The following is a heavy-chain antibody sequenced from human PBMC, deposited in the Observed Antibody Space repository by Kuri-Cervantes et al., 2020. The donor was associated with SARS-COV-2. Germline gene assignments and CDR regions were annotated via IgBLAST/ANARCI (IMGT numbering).Heavy chain of an antibody. CDR2: INPSGGST. CDR1: GYTFTSYY. D-gene: IGHD4-11*01. J-gene: IGHJ4*02. CDR3: VRGSAGGRYSNYVLDY. Sequence: ASVKVSCKASGYTFTSYYMHWVRQAPGQGLEWMGIINPSGGSTSYTQKFQGRVTMTRDTSTSTVYMELSSLRSEDTAVYYCVRGSAGGRYSNYVLDYWGQGTLVTVSS. V-gene: IGHV1-46*01.